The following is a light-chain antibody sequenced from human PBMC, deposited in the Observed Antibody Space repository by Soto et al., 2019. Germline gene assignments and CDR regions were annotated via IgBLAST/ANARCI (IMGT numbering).Light chain of an antibody. CDR2: QTS. CDR3: QQSYGPPYT. Sequence: DPQMTQSPLSISASIGDNVTMTCRPSRSIRVNLNWYQQKPGKAPRLLVYQTSILQDGVSTRFRGSGSETDFRLTIYSLQPEDFATYYCQQSYGPPYTFGPGTKV. J-gene: IGKJ3*01. V-gene: IGKV1-39*01. CDR1: RSIRVN.